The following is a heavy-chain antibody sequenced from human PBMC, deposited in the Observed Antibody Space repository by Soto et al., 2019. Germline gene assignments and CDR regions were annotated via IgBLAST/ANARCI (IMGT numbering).Heavy chain of an antibody. CDR1: GFPFSSYW. CDR3: ARDEEVRYDY. J-gene: IGHJ4*02. D-gene: IGHD3-16*01. Sequence: LLRQSQTLSLTCAASGFPFSSYWMHWVRQAPGKGLVWVSRINSDGSSTSYADSVKGRFTISRDNAKNTLYLQMNSLRAEDTAVYYCARDEEVRYDYWGQGTLVTVSS. V-gene: IGHV3-74*01. CDR2: INSDGSST.